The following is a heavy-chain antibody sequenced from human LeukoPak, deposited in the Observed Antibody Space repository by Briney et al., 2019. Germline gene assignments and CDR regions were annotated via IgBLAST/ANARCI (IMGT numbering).Heavy chain of an antibody. CDR3: ARLTASGSPTHDY. Sequence: GGSLRLSCAASGFTVSSNYMSWVRQAPGKGLEWVSVIYSGGSTYYADSVKGRFTISRDNSKNTLYLQMNSLRAEDTAMYFCARLTASGSPTHDYWGQGTLVTVSS. V-gene: IGHV3-53*01. J-gene: IGHJ4*02. D-gene: IGHD3-10*01. CDR1: GFTVSSNY. CDR2: IYSGGST.